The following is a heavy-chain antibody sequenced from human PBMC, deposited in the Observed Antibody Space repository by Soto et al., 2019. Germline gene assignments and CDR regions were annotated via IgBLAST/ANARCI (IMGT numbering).Heavy chain of an antibody. CDR2: IDWDDDK. CDR3: ARTYGSGSYYEMDV. D-gene: IGHD3-10*01. CDR1: GFSLSTSGMC. J-gene: IGHJ6*02. Sequence: PTQTLTLTCTFSGFSLSTSGMCVSWIRQPPGKALEWLALIDWDDDKYYSTSLKTRLTISKDTSKNQVVLTMTNMDPVDTATYYCARTYGSGSYYEMDVWGQGTTVTVSS. V-gene: IGHV2-70*01.